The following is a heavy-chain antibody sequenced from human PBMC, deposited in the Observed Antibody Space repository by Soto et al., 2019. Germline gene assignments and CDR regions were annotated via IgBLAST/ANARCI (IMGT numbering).Heavy chain of an antibody. J-gene: IGHJ5*01. CDR1: GYTFTSYG. CDR3: ARTAKDLLLEFMYNWFDS. CDR2: ISAYNGNT. D-gene: IGHD2-15*01. Sequence: ASVKVSCKAPGYTFTSYGISWVRQAPGQGLEWMGWISAYNGNTNYAQKLQGRVTMTTDTSTSTAYMELRSLRSDDTAVYYCARTAKDLLLEFMYNWFDSWGQGTLVTVSS. V-gene: IGHV1-18*01.